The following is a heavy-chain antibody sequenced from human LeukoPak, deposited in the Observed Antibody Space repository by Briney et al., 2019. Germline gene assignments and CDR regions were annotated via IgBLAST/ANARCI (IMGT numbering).Heavy chain of an antibody. J-gene: IGHJ5*02. D-gene: IGHD6-13*01. CDR1: GGSIISYY. CDR3: ARDRRSSSWFGYRFDP. CDR2: INTSGST. V-gene: IGHV4-4*07. Sequence: SETLSLTCTVSGGSIISYYWSWIRQPAGKGLEWIGRINTSGSTNYSPSLKSRVTISVDTSKNQFSLKLSSVTAADTAVYYCARDRRSSSWFGYRFDPWGQGTLVTVSS.